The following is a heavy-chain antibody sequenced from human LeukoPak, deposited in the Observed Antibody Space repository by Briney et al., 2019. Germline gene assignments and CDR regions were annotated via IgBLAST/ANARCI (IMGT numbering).Heavy chain of an antibody. V-gene: IGHV4-59*01. CDR1: GGSISSYY. D-gene: IGHD1-1*01. CDR3: AREGTAGTNLNWFDP. J-gene: IGHJ5*02. Sequence: LETLSLTCTVSGGSISSYYWSWIRQPPGKGLEWIGYISYSGSTNFNPSLNSRVTISVDTSKNQFSLKLSSVTAADTAVYYCAREGTAGTNLNWFDPWGQGTLVTVSS. CDR2: ISYSGST.